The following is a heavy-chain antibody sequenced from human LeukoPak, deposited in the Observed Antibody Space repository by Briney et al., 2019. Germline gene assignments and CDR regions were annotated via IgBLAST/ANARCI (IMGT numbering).Heavy chain of an antibody. CDR2: INSDGTST. CDR3: ARGNYYGMDV. V-gene: IGHV3-74*01. Sequence: PGGSLRLSCAASRLTLSHYWMHWVRQAPGKGLVWVSRINSDGTSTSYADSVKGRFTISRDNTKNTLYLQMISLRADDTAVYYCARGNYYGMDVWGRGTTVTVSS. J-gene: IGHJ6*02. CDR1: RLTLSHYW.